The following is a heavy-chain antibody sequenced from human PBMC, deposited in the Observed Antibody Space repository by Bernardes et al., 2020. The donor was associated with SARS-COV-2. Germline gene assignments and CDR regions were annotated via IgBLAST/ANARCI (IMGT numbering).Heavy chain of an antibody. J-gene: IGHJ4*02. CDR2: LIGGGNNA. V-gene: IGHV3-23*01. Sequence: GGSLRLSCEASGLTFGNYALTWVRQAPGQGLEWVSTLIGGGNNADYADSVKGRFTISRDSSKSTMFLQMNSLRGEDTAVYYCARTSKSGDLLSWIDYWGQGILVTVSS. D-gene: IGHD3-10*01. CDR1: GLTFGNYA. CDR3: ARTSKSGDLLSWIDY.